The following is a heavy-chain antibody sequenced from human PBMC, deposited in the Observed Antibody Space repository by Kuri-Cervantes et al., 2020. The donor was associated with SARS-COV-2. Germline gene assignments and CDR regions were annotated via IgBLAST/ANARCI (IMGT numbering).Heavy chain of an antibody. D-gene: IGHD1-26*01. V-gene: IGHV3-30*18. J-gene: IGHJ4*02. Sequence: GESLKISCAASGFTFSNAWMSWVRQAPGKGLEWVAVISYDGSNRYYADSVKGRFTISRDNSKNTLYLQMNSLRAEDTAVYYCAKGSATSVWGQGTLVTVSS. CDR2: ISYDGSNR. CDR1: GFTFSNAW. CDR3: AKGSATSV.